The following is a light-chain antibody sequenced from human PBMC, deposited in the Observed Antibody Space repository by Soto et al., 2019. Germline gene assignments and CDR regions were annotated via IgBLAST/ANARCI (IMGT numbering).Light chain of an antibody. CDR3: CSYAGSRTYV. V-gene: IGLV2-14*01. CDR1: SGDVDAFDY. Sequence: QSALTQPASVSGSPGQSITISCTGTSGDVDAFDYVSWYQQHPGKAPKLMIFEVSDRPSGVSDRFSGSKSGSTASLTISGLQAEDEADYYCCSYAGSRTYVFGPGTKVTVL. J-gene: IGLJ1*01. CDR2: EVS.